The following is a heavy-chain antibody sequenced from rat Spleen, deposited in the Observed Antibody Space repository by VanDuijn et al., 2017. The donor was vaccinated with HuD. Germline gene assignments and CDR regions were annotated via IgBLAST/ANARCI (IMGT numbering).Heavy chain of an antibody. CDR2: ISYDGSST. Sequence: EVQLVESGGGLVQPGRSMKLSCAALGFTFSNYNMSWVRQAPKKGLEWVATISYDGSSTYYRDSVTGRFTISRDNAKSTLYLQMDSLRSEDTATYYCARHELPGAGWFAYWGQGTLVTVSS. CDR3: ARHELPGAGWFAY. J-gene: IGHJ3*01. V-gene: IGHV5-7*01. CDR1: GFTFSNYN. D-gene: IGHD1-4*01.